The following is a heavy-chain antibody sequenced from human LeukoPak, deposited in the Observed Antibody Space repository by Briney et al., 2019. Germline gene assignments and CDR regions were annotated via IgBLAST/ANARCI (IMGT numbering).Heavy chain of an antibody. D-gene: IGHD3-22*01. V-gene: IGHV3-21*01. CDR1: GFTFSSYS. CDR3: ARSPPPAYYYDSSGYATGNY. J-gene: IGHJ4*02. Sequence: PGGSLRLFCAASGFTFSSYSMNWVRQAPGKGLEWVSSISSSSSYIYYADSVKGRFTISRDNAKNSLYLQMNSLRAEDTAVYYCARSPPPAYYYDSSGYATGNYWGQGTLVTVSS. CDR2: ISSSSSYI.